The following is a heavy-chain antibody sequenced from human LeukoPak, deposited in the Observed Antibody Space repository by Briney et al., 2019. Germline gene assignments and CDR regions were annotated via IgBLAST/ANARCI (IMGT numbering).Heavy chain of an antibody. V-gene: IGHV1-8*02. CDR3: ARATPGGLHGYSFDY. J-gene: IGHJ4*02. CDR2: MNTNSGNT. Sequence: ASVKVSCKASGYTFKNYDINWVRQATGQGREGRGWMNTNSGNTGFAQKFQDRVSMTRDTSINTAYMELTSLRSGDTAVYYCARATPGGLHGYSFDYWGQGTVVTVSS. CDR1: GYTFKNYD. D-gene: IGHD5-24*01.